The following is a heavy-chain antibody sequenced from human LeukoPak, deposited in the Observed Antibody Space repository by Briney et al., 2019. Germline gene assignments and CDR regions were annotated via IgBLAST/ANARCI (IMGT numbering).Heavy chain of an antibody. V-gene: IGHV4-39*07. Sequence: SETLSLTCTVSGGSISTSNYYWGWIRQPPGKGLEWIGNIFYSGSTYYNPSLKSRVTISVDTSKNQFSLKLSSVTAADTAVYYCARGGSSWYNYYYYYYMDVWGKGTTVTVSS. J-gene: IGHJ6*03. CDR2: IFYSGST. D-gene: IGHD6-13*01. CDR3: ARGGSSWYNYYYYYYMDV. CDR1: GGSISTSNYY.